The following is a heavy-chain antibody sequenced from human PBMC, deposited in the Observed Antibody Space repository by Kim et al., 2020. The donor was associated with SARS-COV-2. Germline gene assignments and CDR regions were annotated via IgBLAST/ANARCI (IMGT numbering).Heavy chain of an antibody. CDR1: GGSISSGGYY. Sequence: SETLSLTCTVSGGSISSGGYYWSWIRQHPGKGLEWIGYIYYSGSTYYNPSLKSRVTISVDTSKNQFSLKLSSVTAADTAVYYCARVRVVVPAAPNWFDPWGQGTLVTVSS. CDR3: ARVRVVVPAAPNWFDP. D-gene: IGHD2-2*01. CDR2: IYYSGST. V-gene: IGHV4-31*03. J-gene: IGHJ5*02.